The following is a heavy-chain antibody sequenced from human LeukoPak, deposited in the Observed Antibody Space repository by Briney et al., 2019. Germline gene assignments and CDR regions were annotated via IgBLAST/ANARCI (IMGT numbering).Heavy chain of an antibody. J-gene: IGHJ5*02. V-gene: IGHV1-2*02. D-gene: IGHD3-10*01. CDR3: SRHVVTLVRGVNNRKEDWFDP. CDR1: GYSFNTYY. CDR2: INTDSGGT. Sequence: ASVKVSCKASGYSFNTYYMNWVRQAPGQGLEWLGWINTDSGGTNYAQKFLGRVTMTRDKANSTAYLELSGLRSNDTAVYYCSRHVVTLVRGVNNRKEDWFDPWGQGTLVSVSS.